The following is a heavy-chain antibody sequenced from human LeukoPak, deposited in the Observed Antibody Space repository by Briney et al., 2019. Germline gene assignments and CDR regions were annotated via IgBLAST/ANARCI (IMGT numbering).Heavy chain of an antibody. CDR2: IYHSGST. D-gene: IGHD5-12*01. CDR3: ARGGGYASPIGY. V-gene: IGHV4-59*01. CDR1: GGSINTYY. J-gene: IGHJ4*02. Sequence: PSETLSLTCTLSGGSINTYYWSWIRQAPGKGLEWIGYIYHSGSTNYNPSLKSRVTISVDTSKNQFSLKLSSVTAADTAVYYCARGGGYASPIGYWGQGALVTVSS.